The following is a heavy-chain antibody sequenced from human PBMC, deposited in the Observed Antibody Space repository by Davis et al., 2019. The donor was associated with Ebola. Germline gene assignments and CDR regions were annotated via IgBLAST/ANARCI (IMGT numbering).Heavy chain of an antibody. V-gene: IGHV3-48*02. CDR2: ISSSSFTI. J-gene: IGHJ4*02. Sequence: GESLKISCAASGFTFSSYSMNWVRQAPGKGLEWVSYISSSSFTIYYADSVKGRFTISRDNAKNSLYLQMNSLRDEDTAVYYCARVRYYYGSSSYYTRSNYDYWGQGTLVTVSS. CDR1: GFTFSSYS. D-gene: IGHD3-10*01. CDR3: ARVRYYYGSSSYYTRSNYDY.